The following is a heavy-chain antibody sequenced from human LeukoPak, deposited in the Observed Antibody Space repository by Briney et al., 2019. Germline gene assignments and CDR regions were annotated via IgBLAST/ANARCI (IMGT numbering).Heavy chain of an antibody. J-gene: IGHJ3*02. V-gene: IGHV4-34*01. CDR2: INHSGST. CDR1: GFTFSSYS. Sequence: KTGGSLRLSCAASGFTFSSYSMNWVRQAPGKGLEWIGEINHSGSTNYNPSLKSRVTISVDTSKNQFSLKLSSVTAADTAVYYCARGLAPHDGNAFDIWGQGTMVTVSS. D-gene: IGHD1-1*01. CDR3: ARGLAPHDGNAFDI.